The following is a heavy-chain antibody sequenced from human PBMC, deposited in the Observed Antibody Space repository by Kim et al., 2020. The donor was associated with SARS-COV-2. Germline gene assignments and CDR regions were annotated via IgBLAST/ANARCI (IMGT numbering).Heavy chain of an antibody. D-gene: IGHD2-21*02. V-gene: IGHV3-15*01. Sequence: GGSLRLSCAASGFTFSNAWMSWVRQAPGKGLEWVGRIKSKTDGGTTDYAAPVKGRFTISRDDSKNTLYLQMNSLKTEDTAVYYCTTGWDPSGGDCSVFDYWGQGTLVTVSS. CDR3: TTGWDPSGGDCSVFDY. CDR2: IKSKTDGGTT. CDR1: GFTFSNAW. J-gene: IGHJ4*02.